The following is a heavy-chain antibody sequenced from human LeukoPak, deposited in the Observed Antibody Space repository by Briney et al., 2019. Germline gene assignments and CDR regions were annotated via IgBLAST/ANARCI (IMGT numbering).Heavy chain of an antibody. V-gene: IGHV3-7*01. D-gene: IGHD3-3*01. J-gene: IGHJ4*02. CDR3: AREGGSFWSGSPPAPFDY. CDR1: GFTFSSYW. CDR2: IKQDGSEK. Sequence: GGSLRLSCAASGFTFSSYWMSWVRQAPGKGLEWVANIKQDGSEKYYVDSVKGRFTISRDNAKNSLYLQMNSLRAEDTAVYYCAREGGSFWSGSPPAPFDYWGQGTLATVSS.